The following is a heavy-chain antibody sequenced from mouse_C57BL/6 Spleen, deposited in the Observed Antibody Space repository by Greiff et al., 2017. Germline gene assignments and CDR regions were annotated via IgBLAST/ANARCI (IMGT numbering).Heavy chain of an antibody. J-gene: IGHJ4*01. CDR2: IDPETGGT. CDR3: TIVVGGYYYAMDY. CDR1: GYTFTDYE. V-gene: IGHV1-15*01. D-gene: IGHD1-1*01. Sequence: VQLQQSGAELVRPGASVTLSCKASGYTFTDYEMHWVKQTPVHGLEWIGAIDPETGGTAYNQKFKGKAILTADKSSSTAYMELRSLTSEDSAVYYCTIVVGGYYYAMDYWGQGTSVTVSS.